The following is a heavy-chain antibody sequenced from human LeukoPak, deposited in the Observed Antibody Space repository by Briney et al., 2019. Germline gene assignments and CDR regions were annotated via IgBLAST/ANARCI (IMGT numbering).Heavy chain of an antibody. Sequence: GGSLRLSCAASGFTFSSYAMNWVRQAPGKRLEWVSSIIGSGRDTYYADSVKGRITISRDNSKNTLYLQMNSLRAEDTPLYYCAKGTLGSCSGATCYDFDYWGQGTLVTVSS. CDR2: IIGSGRDT. V-gene: IGHV3-23*01. CDR3: AKGTLGSCSGATCYDFDY. J-gene: IGHJ4*02. CDR1: GFTFSSYA. D-gene: IGHD2-2*01.